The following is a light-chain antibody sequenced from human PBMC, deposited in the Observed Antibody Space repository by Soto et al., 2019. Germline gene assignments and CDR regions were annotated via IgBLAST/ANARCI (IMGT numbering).Light chain of an antibody. CDR3: AAWDDSLNGPM. V-gene: IGLV1-44*01. CDR2: NND. CDR1: SSNIGGNT. J-gene: IGLJ3*02. Sequence: QSVLTQPPSASGTPGQRVTISCSGSSSNIGGNTVTWYHHLPGTAPKVLIYNNDQRPSGVPDRVSGSKSGTSASLTISGLQSGDEADYYCAAWDDSLNGPMFGGGTKLAV.